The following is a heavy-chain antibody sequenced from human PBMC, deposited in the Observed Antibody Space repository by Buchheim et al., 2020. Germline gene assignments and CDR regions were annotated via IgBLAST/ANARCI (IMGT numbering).Heavy chain of an antibody. CDR1: GFTFSSYA. CDR3: AREQSPGYYYLIRVGATKGYYFDY. CDR2: ISYDGSNK. V-gene: IGHV3-30-3*01. D-gene: IGHD1-26*01. J-gene: IGHJ4*02. Sequence: QVQLVESGGGVVQPGRSLRLSCAASGFTFSSYAMHWVRQAPGKGLEWVAVISYDGSNKYYADSVKGRFTISRDNSKNTLYLQMNSLRAEDTAVYYCAREQSPGYYYLIRVGATKGYYFDYWGQGTL.